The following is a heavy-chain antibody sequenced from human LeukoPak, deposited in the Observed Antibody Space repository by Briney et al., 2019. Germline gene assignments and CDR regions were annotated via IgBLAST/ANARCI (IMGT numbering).Heavy chain of an antibody. V-gene: IGHV4-34*01. CDR3: AKSNSGLVDY. CDR2: INHSGST. D-gene: IGHD6-19*01. J-gene: IGHJ4*02. CDR1: GGSFSGYY. Sequence: SETLSLTCAVYGGSFSGYYWSWIRQPPGKGLEWIGEINHSGSTNYNPSLKSRVTISEDTSKNQFSLKLSSVTAADTAVYYCAKSNSGLVDYWGQGTLVTVSS.